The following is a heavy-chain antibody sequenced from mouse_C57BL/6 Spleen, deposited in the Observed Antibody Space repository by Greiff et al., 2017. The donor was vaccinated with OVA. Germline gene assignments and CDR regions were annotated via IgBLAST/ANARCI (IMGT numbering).Heavy chain of an antibody. D-gene: IGHD2-5*01. J-gene: IGHJ4*01. V-gene: IGHV7-3*01. CDR3: ARYYSNWPMDY. CDR1: GFTFTDYY. CDR2: IRNKANGYTT. Sequence: EVQLQESGGGLVQPGGSLSLSCAASGFTFTDYYMSWVRQPPGKALEWLGFIRNKANGYTTEYSASVKGRFTISRDNSQSILYLQMNALRAEDSATYYCARYYSNWPMDYWGQGTSVTVSS.